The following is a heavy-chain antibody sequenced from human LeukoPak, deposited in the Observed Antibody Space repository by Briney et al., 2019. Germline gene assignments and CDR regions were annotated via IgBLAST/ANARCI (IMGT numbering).Heavy chain of an antibody. CDR3: ARGPTISETGYFDF. CDR1: GGSFSTYY. Sequence: PSETLSLTCAVYGGSFSTYYWSWIRQSPGKGLKWIAEINHRGDTNYNPSVKSRVTISVDTPKNQFSLKVRSLTAADTAVYYCARGPTISETGYFDFWGQGTLVTVSS. CDR2: INHRGDT. V-gene: IGHV4-34*01. D-gene: IGHD1-1*01. J-gene: IGHJ4*03.